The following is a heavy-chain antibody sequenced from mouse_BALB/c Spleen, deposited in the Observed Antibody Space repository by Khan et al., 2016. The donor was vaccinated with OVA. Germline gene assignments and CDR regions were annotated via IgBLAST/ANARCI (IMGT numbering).Heavy chain of an antibody. CDR1: GFSLTTYG. CDR2: IWSGGNT. J-gene: IGHJ3*01. CDR3: ARNSYRYDFTY. V-gene: IGHV2-2*01. Sequence: QVPLQQSGPGLVQPSQSLSITCTVSGFSLTTYGIHWVRQSPGKGLEWLGLIWSGGNTDYNAPFISSMSISKDNSKSKVFFKMNRLQADDTAIYYCARNSYRYDFTYWGQGTLVTVSA. D-gene: IGHD2-12*01.